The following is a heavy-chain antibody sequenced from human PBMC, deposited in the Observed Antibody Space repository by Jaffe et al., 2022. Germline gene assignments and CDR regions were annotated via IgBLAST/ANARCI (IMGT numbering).Heavy chain of an antibody. J-gene: IGHJ6*03. CDR2: IIPLFGSA. CDR1: GGTFSNYA. V-gene: IGHV1-69*06. CDR3: ARGGSSSSVIRGVTHYYFSFIDV. D-gene: IGHD3-10*01. Sequence: QVQLVQSGAEVKKPGSSVKVSCKASGGTFSNYAINWVRQAPGQGLEWMGGIIPLFGSANYAQNFQDRVTITADRSMSTGFMELSSLTSEDTAVYYCARGGSSSSVIRGVTHYYFSFIDVWGKGTTVTVSS.